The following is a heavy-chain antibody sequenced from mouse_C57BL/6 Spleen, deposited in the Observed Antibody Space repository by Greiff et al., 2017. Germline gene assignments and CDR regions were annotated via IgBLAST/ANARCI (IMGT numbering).Heavy chain of an antibody. D-gene: IGHD2-5*01. CDR1: GYTFTSYW. J-gene: IGHJ4*01. CDR3: ARLGYSNYEGYAMDY. CDR2: INPSNGGT. Sequence: QVQLQQPGTELVKPGASVKLSCKASGYTFTSYWMHWVKQRPGQGLEWIGNINPSNGGTNYNEKFKSKATLTVDKSSSTAYMQLSSLASEDSAVYYCARLGYSNYEGYAMDYWGQGTSVTVSS. V-gene: IGHV1-53*01.